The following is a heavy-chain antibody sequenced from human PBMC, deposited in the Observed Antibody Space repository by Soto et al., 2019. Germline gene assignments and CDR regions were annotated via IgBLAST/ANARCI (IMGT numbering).Heavy chain of an antibody. Sequence: ASVKVSCKASGYTFTSYGISWVRQAPGQGLEWMGWISAYNGNTNYAQKLQGRVTMTTDTSTSTAYMELRSLRSDDTAVYYCARVPFTFFGVVIMIAHDMDVWGKGTTVTVSS. CDR2: ISAYNGNT. CDR1: GYTFTSYG. V-gene: IGHV1-18*01. D-gene: IGHD3-3*01. CDR3: ARVPFTFFGVVIMIAHDMDV. J-gene: IGHJ6*03.